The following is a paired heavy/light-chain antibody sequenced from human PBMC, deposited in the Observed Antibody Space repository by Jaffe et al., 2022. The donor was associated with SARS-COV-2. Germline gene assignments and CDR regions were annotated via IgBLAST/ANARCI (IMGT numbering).Heavy chain of an antibody. CDR2: IFSNDGK. J-gene: IGHJ4*02. V-gene: IGHV2-26*01. D-gene: IGHD3-10*01. CDR1: GFSLSNPRMG. CDR3: ARVTGSSMVGGVVDPAFHY. Sequence: QVTLKESGPVLVKPTETLTLTCTVSGFSLSNPRMGVSWIRQPPGKALQWLAHIFSNDGKSYSTSLKSRLTISKDTSKSQVVLTMTNMDPVDTATYYCARVTGSSMVGGVVDPAFHYWGQGALVTVSS.
Light chain of an antibody. J-gene: IGLJ2*01. CDR2: DVS. V-gene: IGLV2-14*01. CDR3: SSYTGSGTVI. CDR1: SNDVGAYIY. Sequence: QSALTQPASVSGSLGQSITISCTGTSNDVGAYIYVSWFQQHPGKAPKLVIFDVSNRPSGVSNRFSGSKSGNTASLTISGLQAEDEADYHCSSYTGSGTVIFGGGTRLTVL.